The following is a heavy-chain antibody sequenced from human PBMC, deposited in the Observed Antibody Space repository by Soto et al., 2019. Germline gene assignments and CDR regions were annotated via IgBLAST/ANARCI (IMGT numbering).Heavy chain of an antibody. CDR1: EFTFGSYI. CDR3: ARDRFSFGSAFDY. Sequence: EVQLVESGGGLVKPGGSLRLSCAASEFTFGSYIMHWVRQAPGKGLEWVSSITSSSSYIYYADSVKGRFTISRDNAKNSLYLQMNSLRAEDTAVYHCARDRFSFGSAFDYWGQGTPVTVSS. V-gene: IGHV3-21*01. CDR2: ITSSSSYI. J-gene: IGHJ4*02. D-gene: IGHD5-18*01.